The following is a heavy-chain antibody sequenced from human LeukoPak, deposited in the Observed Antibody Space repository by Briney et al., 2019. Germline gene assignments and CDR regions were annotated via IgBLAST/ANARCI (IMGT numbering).Heavy chain of an antibody. CDR2: ISYDGSNK. V-gene: IGHV3-30-3*01. CDR1: GFTFSSYA. J-gene: IGHJ6*02. Sequence: GSLRLSCAASGFTFSSYAMHWVRQAPGKGLEWVAVISYDGSNKYYADSVKSRFTISRDNSKNTLYLQMNSLRAEDTAVYYCARDLSSGYDWYYYYGMDVWGQGTTVTVSS. D-gene: IGHD5-12*01. CDR3: ARDLSSGYDWYYYYGMDV.